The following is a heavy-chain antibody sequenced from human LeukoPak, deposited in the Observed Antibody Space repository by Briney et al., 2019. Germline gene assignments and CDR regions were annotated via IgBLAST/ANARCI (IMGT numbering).Heavy chain of an antibody. CDR3: AREGAFSSSWYWSPSDY. Sequence: GRSLRLSCAASGFTFSSYAMHWVRQAPGKGLEWVAVISYDGSNKYYADSVKGRFTISRDNSKNTLYLQMNSLRAEDTAVYYCAREGAFSSSWYWSPSDYWGQGTLVTVSS. V-gene: IGHV3-30-3*01. J-gene: IGHJ4*02. CDR2: ISYDGSNK. CDR1: GFTFSSYA. D-gene: IGHD6-13*01.